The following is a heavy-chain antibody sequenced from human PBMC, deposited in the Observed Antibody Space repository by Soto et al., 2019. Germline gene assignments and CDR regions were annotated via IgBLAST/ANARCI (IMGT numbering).Heavy chain of an antibody. CDR3: ARDRGIAAAGSLSYGMDV. V-gene: IGHV3-48*03. D-gene: IGHD6-13*01. J-gene: IGHJ6*02. Sequence: PGGSLRLSCAASGFTFSSYEMNWVRQSPGKGLEWGSYISSSGSTIYYADSVKGRFTISRDNAKNSLYLQMNSLRAEDTAVYYWARDRGIAAAGSLSYGMDVWGQGTTVTVSS. CDR1: GFTFSSYE. CDR2: ISSSGSTI.